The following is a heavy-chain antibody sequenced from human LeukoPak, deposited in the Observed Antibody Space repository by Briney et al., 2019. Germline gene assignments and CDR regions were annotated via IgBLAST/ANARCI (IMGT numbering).Heavy chain of an antibody. J-gene: IGHJ4*02. V-gene: IGHV3-11*04. CDR1: GFTFSDYY. CDR2: ISSSGSTI. Sequence: GGSLRLSCAASGFTFSDYYMNWIRQAPGKGLEWLSYISSSGSTIYYADSVKGRFTISRDNTENSLYLQMNSLGAEDTAVYYCARAHNWKYGTFDYWGQGTLVTVSS. D-gene: IGHD1-7*01. CDR3: ARAHNWKYGTFDY.